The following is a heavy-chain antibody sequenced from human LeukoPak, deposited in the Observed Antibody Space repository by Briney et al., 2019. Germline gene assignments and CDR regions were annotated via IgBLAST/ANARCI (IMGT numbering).Heavy chain of an antibody. D-gene: IGHD5-18*01. V-gene: IGHV6-1*01. Sequence: SQTLSLTCAISGDSVPSKSAAWNWVRQSPSRGLQWLGRTYYRSKWYTDIPVSVQSRITINPDTSKNQFSLHLNSVTPEDTAVYYCASDSVTRGMFTYWGQGILVTVSS. CDR2: TYYRSKWYT. J-gene: IGHJ4*02. CDR3: ASDSVTRGMFTY. CDR1: GDSVPSKSAA.